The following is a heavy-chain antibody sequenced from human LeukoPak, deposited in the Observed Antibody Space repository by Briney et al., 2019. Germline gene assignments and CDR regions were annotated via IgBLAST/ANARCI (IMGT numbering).Heavy chain of an antibody. J-gene: IGHJ4*02. CDR2: VSSGFHA. V-gene: IGHV3-13*04. D-gene: IGHD5-18*01. CDR1: GLTLGSHE. Sequence: GSLTLASTAYGLTLGSHEMQWVRQIAGQFLEWVAAVSSGFHAFFADSVQGRFTVSREDARNSLYLQMNSLRAGDTAVYYCVREARGYHYTYFDYWGQGTLVTVSS. CDR3: VREARGYHYTYFDY.